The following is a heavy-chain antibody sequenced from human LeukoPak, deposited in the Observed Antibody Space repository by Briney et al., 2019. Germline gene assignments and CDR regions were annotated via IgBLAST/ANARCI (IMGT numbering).Heavy chain of an antibody. Sequence: GGSLRLSCAASGLTFSSYAMHWVRQAPGKGLEWVAVISYDGSNKYYADSVKGRFTISRDNSKNTLYLQMNSLRAEDTAVYYCARGGYSYGYPAFDIWGQGTMVTVSS. CDR3: ARGGYSYGYPAFDI. J-gene: IGHJ3*02. CDR1: GLTFSSYA. CDR2: ISYDGSNK. D-gene: IGHD5-18*01. V-gene: IGHV3-30*04.